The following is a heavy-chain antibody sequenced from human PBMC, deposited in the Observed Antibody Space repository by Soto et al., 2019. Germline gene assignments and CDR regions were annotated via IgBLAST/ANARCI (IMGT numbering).Heavy chain of an antibody. CDR1: GGSISSYY. CDR2: IYYSGST. D-gene: IGHD2-15*01. CDR3: ARDTVYCSGGSCYMYLGY. J-gene: IGHJ4*02. V-gene: IGHV4-59*01. Sequence: SETLSLTCTVSGGSISSYYWSWIRQPPGKGLEWIGYIYYSGSTNYNPSLKSGVTISVDTSKNQFSLKLSSVTAADTAVYYCARDTVYCSGGSCYMYLGYWGQGTLVTVSS.